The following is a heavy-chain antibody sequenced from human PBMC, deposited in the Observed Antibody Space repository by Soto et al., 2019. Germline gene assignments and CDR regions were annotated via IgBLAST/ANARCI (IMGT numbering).Heavy chain of an antibody. CDR2: IYYSGST. CDR3: ARRYAGNFDY. D-gene: IGHD2-8*01. J-gene: IGHJ4*02. Sequence: QVQLQESGPGLVKPSETLSLTCTVSGGSISSYYWSWIRQPPGKGLDWIGYIYYSGSTNYNPSLKSRVTISVDTSKNQFSLKLSSVTAADTAVYYCARRYAGNFDYWGQGTLVTVSS. V-gene: IGHV4-59*01. CDR1: GGSISSYY.